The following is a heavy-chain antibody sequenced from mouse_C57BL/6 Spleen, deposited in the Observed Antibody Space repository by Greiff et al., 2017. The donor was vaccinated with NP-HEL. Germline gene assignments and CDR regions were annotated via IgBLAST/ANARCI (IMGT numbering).Heavy chain of an antibody. J-gene: IGHJ4*01. D-gene: IGHD1-1*01. CDR2: IYPGDGDT. CDR3: AGITTVVATFYAMDY. V-gene: IGHV1-82*01. Sequence: VQLVESGPELVKPGASVKISCKASGYAFSSSWMNWVKQRPGKGLEWIGRIYPGDGDTNYNGKFKGKATLTADKSSSTAYMQLSSLTSEDSAVYFCAGITTVVATFYAMDYWGQGTSVTVSS. CDR1: GYAFSSSW.